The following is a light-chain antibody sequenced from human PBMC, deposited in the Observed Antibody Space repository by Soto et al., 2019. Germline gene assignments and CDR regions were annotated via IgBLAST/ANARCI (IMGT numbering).Light chain of an antibody. Sequence: ETVLTQSPGTLSLSPGERATLSCRASQSVSSNYLAWYQHIPGQAPRLLIYGAATRAPGIPDRFRGSGSGTDFTLTISRREPEDFAVYYCQQFDRSLPSWTFGQGTKVE. CDR2: GAA. CDR1: QSVSSNY. CDR3: QQFDRSLPSWT. V-gene: IGKV3-20*01. J-gene: IGKJ1*01.